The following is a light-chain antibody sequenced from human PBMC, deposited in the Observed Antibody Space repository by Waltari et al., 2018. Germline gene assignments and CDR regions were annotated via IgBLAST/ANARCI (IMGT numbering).Light chain of an antibody. Sequence: EIVLTQSPGTLSLSTGESATLSCRTSQSVTRALALYQQKPGQAPRLLIYGASNRATGIPDRFSGSGSGTDFSLTISSREPEDFAVYYCQHYLRLPVTFGQGTKVEVK. J-gene: IGKJ1*01. V-gene: IGKV3-20*01. CDR1: QSVTRA. CDR2: GAS. CDR3: QHYLRLPVT.